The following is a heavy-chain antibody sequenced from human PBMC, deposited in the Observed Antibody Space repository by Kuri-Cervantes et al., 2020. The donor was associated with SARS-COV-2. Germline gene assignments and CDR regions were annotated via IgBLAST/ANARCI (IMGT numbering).Heavy chain of an antibody. Sequence: SETLSLTCTVSGGSVSSGSYYWSWIRQPPGKGLEWIGSIYHSGSTYYNPSLKSRVTISVDTSKNQFSLKLSSVTAADTAVYYCARVGSALRRDFDYWGQGTLVTVSS. V-gene: IGHV4-39*07. J-gene: IGHJ4*02. CDR3: ARVGSALRRDFDY. CDR1: GGSVSSGSYY. CDR2: IYHSGST. D-gene: IGHD6-25*01.